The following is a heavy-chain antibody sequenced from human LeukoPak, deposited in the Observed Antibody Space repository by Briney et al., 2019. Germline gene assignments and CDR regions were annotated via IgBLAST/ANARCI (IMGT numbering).Heavy chain of an antibody. J-gene: IGHJ3*02. CDR3: ARRGASTGAFDI. CDR2: INSDGSST. CDR1: GFTFSSYW. Sequence: RGSLRLSCAASGFTFSSYWMHWVRQAPGKGLVWVSRINSDGSSTTYADSVKGRFTISRDNAKNTLYLQMNNLRAEDTAVYYCARRGASTGAFDIWGQGTMVTVSS. V-gene: IGHV3-74*01. D-gene: IGHD1-26*01.